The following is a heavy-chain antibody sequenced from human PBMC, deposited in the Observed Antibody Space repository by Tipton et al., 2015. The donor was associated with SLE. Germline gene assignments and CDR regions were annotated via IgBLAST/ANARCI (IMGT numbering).Heavy chain of an antibody. V-gene: IGHV4-39*07. J-gene: IGHJ4*02. Sequence: TLSLTCTVSGGSISSTSYYWGWLRQPPGKGLEWIGSIFYTGSTYYNPSPKSRVSFSIDTSKHQFSLKLNSVTAADTAVYYCARRHYSGPFDSWGQGTLVTVSS. CDR2: IFYTGST. CDR3: ARRHYSGPFDS. CDR1: GGSISSTSYY. D-gene: IGHD5-12*01.